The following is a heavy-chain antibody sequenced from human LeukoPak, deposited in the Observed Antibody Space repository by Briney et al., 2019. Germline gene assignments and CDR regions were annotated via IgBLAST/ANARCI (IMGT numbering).Heavy chain of an antibody. CDR3: ASSSWFGELLGAFDI. CDR1: GYTFTSYG. D-gene: IGHD3-10*01. J-gene: IGHJ3*02. V-gene: IGHV1-18*01. CDR2: ISAYNGNT. Sequence: ASVKVSCKASGYTFTSYGISRVRQAPGQGLEWMGWISAYNGNTNYAQKLQGRVTMTTDTSTSTAYMELRSLRSDDTAVYYCASSSWFGELLGAFDIWGQGTMVTVSS.